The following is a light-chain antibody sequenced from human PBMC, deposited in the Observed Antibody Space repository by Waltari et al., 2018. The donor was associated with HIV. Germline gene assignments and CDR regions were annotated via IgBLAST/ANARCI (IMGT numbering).Light chain of an antibody. CDR3: SSYTSSSLVV. CDR2: EVN. J-gene: IGLJ2*01. CDR1: INDIGDFDS. V-gene: IGLV2-8*01. Sequence: QSALTQPPSASGSIGQSITISCTGTINDIGDFDSVSWYQQYPGKAPKLLIYEVNKRPSGVPARFSGSKSGDTASLTVSGLQADDEADYYCSSYTSSSLVVFGGGTKLTVL.